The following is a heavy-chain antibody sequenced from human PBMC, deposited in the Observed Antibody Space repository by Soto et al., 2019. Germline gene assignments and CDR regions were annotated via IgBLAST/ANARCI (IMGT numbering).Heavy chain of an antibody. CDR1: GFTFSSYA. D-gene: IGHD4-17*01. V-gene: IGHV3-30-3*01. J-gene: IGHJ4*02. CDR2: ISYDGSNK. CDR3: ARDPRDYGDYLGYYFDY. Sequence: GGSLRLSCAASGFTFSSYAMHWVRQAPGKGLEWVAVISYDGSNKYYADSVKGRFTISRDNSKNTLYLQMNSLRAEDTAVYYCARDPRDYGDYLGYYFDYWGQGTLVTVSS.